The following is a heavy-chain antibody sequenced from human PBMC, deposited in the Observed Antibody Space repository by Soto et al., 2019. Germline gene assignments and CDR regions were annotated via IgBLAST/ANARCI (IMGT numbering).Heavy chain of an antibody. CDR2: IWYDGSNK. CDR3: AKTLRDFMDAFDI. CDR1: GFTFSSYG. D-gene: IGHD2-21*02. V-gene: IGHV3-33*06. Sequence: GGSLRLSCAASGFTFSSYGMHWVRQAPGKGLEWVAVIWYDGSNKYYADSVKGRFTISRDNSKNTLYLQMNSLRAEDTAVYYCAKTLRDFMDAFDIWGQGTMVTVS. J-gene: IGHJ3*02.